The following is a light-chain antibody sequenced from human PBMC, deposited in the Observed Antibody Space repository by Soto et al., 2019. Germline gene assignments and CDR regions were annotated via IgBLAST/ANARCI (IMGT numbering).Light chain of an antibody. V-gene: IGLV2-14*03. Sequence: QSALTQPASVSGSPGQSITISCTGTSSDVSGHNYVSWYQHHPGKAPKLMIYDVSNRPSGVSNRFSGSKSGNTASLTISGLQAEDEADYYCSSYTSSRVFGTGTKVTVL. J-gene: IGLJ1*01. CDR2: DVS. CDR3: SSYTSSRV. CDR1: SSDVSGHNY.